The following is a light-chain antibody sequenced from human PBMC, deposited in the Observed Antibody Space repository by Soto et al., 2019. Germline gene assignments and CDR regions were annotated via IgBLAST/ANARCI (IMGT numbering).Light chain of an antibody. CDR2: GAS. CDR1: HSVSSN. J-gene: IGKJ1*01. CDR3: QQDNNWPPWT. V-gene: IGKV3-15*01. Sequence: EVVMTQSPATLSASPGERVTLSCRASHSVSSNLAWYQQKPGQAPRLLIYGASTRAAGVSARFSGSGSGTEFTLTISSLQSEDFAVYYYQQDNNWPPWTFGQVTKVEI.